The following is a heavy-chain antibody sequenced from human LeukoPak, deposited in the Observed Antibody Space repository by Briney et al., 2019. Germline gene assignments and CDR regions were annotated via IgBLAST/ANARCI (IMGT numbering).Heavy chain of an antibody. CDR2: ISSSSSYI. J-gene: IGHJ4*02. CDR1: GFTFSSYS. Sequence: PGGSLRLSCAASGFTFSSYSMNWVRQAPGKGLEWVSSISSSSSYIYYADSVKGRFTISRDNAKNSLCLQMNSLRAEDTAVYYCAREGSSTSTYYFDYWGQGTLVTVSS. V-gene: IGHV3-21*01. CDR3: AREGSSTSTYYFDY. D-gene: IGHD2-2*01.